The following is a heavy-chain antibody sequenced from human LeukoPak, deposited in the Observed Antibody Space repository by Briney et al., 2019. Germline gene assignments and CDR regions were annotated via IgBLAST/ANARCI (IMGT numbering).Heavy chain of an antibody. Sequence: PSETLSLTCTVSGGSISSYYWSWIRQPPGKGLEWIGYIYYSGSTNYNPSLKSRVTISVDTSKNQFSLKVSSVTAADTAVYYCAREPAYCGGFDYWGQGTLVTVSS. CDR2: IYYSGST. D-gene: IGHD2-21*01. J-gene: IGHJ4*02. CDR1: GGSISSYY. CDR3: AREPAYCGGFDY. V-gene: IGHV4-59*12.